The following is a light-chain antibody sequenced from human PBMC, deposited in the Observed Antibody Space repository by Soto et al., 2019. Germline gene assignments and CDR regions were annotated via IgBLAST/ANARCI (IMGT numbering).Light chain of an antibody. V-gene: IGLV2-8*01. J-gene: IGLJ3*02. CDR2: EDT. Sequence: QSALTQPPSASGSPGQSVTISCTGTSSDVGGYNYVSWYQQNPGKAPKLIIYEDTKRPSGVPDRFTGSKSGNTASLTVSELQPEDEADYSCTSHAAIHNWAVFGAGTKLTVL. CDR3: TSHAAIHNWAV. CDR1: SSDVGGYNY.